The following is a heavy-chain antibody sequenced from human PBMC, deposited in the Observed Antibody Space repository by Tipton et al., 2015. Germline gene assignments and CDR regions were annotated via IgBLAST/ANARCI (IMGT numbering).Heavy chain of an antibody. Sequence: SLRLSCAAAGFTFSNYGMHWVRQAPGKGLEWVSLIWYDGNDKLYADSVKGRFTISRDNSKNIVFLEMNSLRADDTAVYYCVRDGLRMTNYYYGMDVWGQGTTVTVSS. CDR1: GFTFSNYG. J-gene: IGHJ6*02. V-gene: IGHV3-33*01. CDR3: VRDGLRMTNYYYGMDV. CDR2: IWYDGNDK. D-gene: IGHD3/OR15-3a*01.